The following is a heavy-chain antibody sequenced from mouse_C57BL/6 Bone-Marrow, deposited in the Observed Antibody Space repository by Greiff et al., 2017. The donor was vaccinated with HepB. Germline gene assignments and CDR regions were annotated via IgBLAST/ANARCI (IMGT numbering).Heavy chain of an antibody. CDR2: INPSSGYT. V-gene: IGHV1-7*01. CDR3: ANDGYYSYWYFDV. J-gene: IGHJ1*03. D-gene: IGHD2-3*01. CDR1: GYTFTSYW. Sequence: VKLMESGAELAKPGASVKLSCKASGYTFTSYWMHWVKQRPGQGLEWIGYINPSSGYTKYNQKFTDKATLTADKSSSTAYMQLSSLTYEDSAVYYCANDGYYSYWYFDVWGTGTTVTVSS.